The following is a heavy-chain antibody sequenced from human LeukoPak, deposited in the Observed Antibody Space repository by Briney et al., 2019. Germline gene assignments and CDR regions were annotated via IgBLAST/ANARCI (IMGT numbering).Heavy chain of an antibody. Sequence: GGSLRLSCAASGFIFSSYAMHWVRQAPGKGLEYVSAISSNGGSTYYANSVKGRFTISRDNSKNTLYLQMGSLRAEDMAVYYCARDAFKSYYDFWSGYLHHNWFDPWGQGTLVTVSS. J-gene: IGHJ5*02. CDR1: GFIFSSYA. D-gene: IGHD3-3*01. CDR2: ISSNGGST. CDR3: ARDAFKSYYDFWSGYLHHNWFDP. V-gene: IGHV3-64*01.